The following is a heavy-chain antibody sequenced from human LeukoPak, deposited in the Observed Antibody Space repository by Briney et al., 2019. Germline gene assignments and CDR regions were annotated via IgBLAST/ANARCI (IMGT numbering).Heavy chain of an antibody. V-gene: IGHV3-23*01. CDR3: VKDEGGVQLAY. CDR2: ISGSGGYT. J-gene: IGHJ4*02. D-gene: IGHD1-1*01. Sequence: GGSLRLSCAASKFTFSTFSMSRVRQAPGKGLEWVSSISGSGGYTYYADSVKGRFTISRDNSKNTLFLQMNSLRADDTAVYYCVKDEGGVQLAYWGQGTLVTVSS. CDR1: KFTFSTFS.